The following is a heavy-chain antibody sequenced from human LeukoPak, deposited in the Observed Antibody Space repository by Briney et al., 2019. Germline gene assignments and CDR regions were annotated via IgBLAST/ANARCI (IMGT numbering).Heavy chain of an antibody. CDR2: IIPIFGTA. CDR3: ARSGYSSGWYLDY. D-gene: IGHD6-19*01. CDR1: GGTFSSYA. Sequence: ASVTVSCKASGGTFSSYAISWVRQAPGQGLEWMGGIIPIFGTANYAQKFQGRVTITADESTSTAYMELSSLRSEDTAVYYCARSGYSSGWYLDYWGQGTLVTVSS. J-gene: IGHJ4*02. V-gene: IGHV1-69*13.